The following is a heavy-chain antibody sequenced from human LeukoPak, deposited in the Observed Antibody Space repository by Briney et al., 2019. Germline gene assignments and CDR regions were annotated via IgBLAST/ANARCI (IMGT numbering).Heavy chain of an antibody. CDR1: GGSISSYY. D-gene: IGHD1-26*01. CDR3: ARVSGVSGSPEAVDY. V-gene: IGHV4-59*01. CDR2: FYYSGST. J-gene: IGHJ4*02. Sequence: PSETLSLTCTVSGGSISSYYWSWIRQPPGKGLEWIGYFYYSGSTNYNTSLKSRVTISVDTSKNQFSLKLSSVTAADTAVYYCARVSGVSGSPEAVDYWGQGTLVTVSS.